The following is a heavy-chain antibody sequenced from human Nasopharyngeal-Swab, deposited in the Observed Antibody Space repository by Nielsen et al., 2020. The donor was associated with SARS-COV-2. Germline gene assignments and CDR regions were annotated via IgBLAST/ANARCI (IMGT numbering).Heavy chain of an antibody. D-gene: IGHD5-24*01. V-gene: IGHV3-23*01. Sequence: GESLKISCAASGFTFSSYDMTWVRQAPGKGLEWVSTISGSGGSTNYADSVKGRFTISRDNSENTLYLQMNSLRAEDTAVYFCVRGDAYNRLWGQGILVTVSS. CDR1: GFTFSSYD. J-gene: IGHJ4*02. CDR3: VRGDAYNRL. CDR2: ISGSGGST.